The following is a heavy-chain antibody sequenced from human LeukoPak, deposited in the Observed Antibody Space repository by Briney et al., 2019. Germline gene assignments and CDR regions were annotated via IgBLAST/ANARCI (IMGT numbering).Heavy chain of an antibody. V-gene: IGHV4-34*01. Sequence: SETLSLTCAVYGVSFSGYYWSWLRQPPGKGLEWIGEINHSGSTNYNPSLKSRVTISVDTSKNQFSLKLSSVTAADTAVYYCAREKPTYYYGSGSYKTNPLPYYYYYYMDVWGKGTTVTVSS. D-gene: IGHD3-10*01. CDR2: INHSGST. CDR3: AREKPTYYYGSGSYKTNPLPYYYYYYMDV. CDR1: GVSFSGYY. J-gene: IGHJ6*03.